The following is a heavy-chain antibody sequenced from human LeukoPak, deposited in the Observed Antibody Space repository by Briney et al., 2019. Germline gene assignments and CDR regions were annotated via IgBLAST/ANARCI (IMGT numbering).Heavy chain of an antibody. CDR1: GYSITRGYS. V-gene: IGHV4-38-2*02. Sequence: SETLSLTCSVSGYSITRGYSWGWIRQSPGKWLEWIGNIDHSGDTFYNPSLKSRVSISLDSPKNQFSLRLTSMTASDTAFYFCARAEVGDFGFWGPGILVTVSS. CDR2: IDHSGDT. CDR3: ARAEVGDFGF. D-gene: IGHD1-26*01. J-gene: IGHJ4*02.